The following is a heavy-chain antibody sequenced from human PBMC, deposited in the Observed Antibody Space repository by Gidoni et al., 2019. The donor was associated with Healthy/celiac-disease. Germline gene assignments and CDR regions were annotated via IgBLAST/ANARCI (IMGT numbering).Heavy chain of an antibody. D-gene: IGHD3-3*01. V-gene: IGHV3-23*01. J-gene: IGHJ4*02. CDR3: AKDLGNYDFWSGYPPFDY. CDR1: SSYA. CDR2: ISGSGGST. Sequence: SSYAMSWVRQAPGKGLEWVSAISGSGGSTYYADSVKGRFTISRDNSKNTLYLQMNSLRAEDTAVYYCAKDLGNYDFWSGYPPFDYWGQGTLVTVSS.